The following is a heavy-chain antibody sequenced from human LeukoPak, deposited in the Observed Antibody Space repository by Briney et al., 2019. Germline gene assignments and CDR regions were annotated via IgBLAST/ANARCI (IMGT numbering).Heavy chain of an antibody. J-gene: IGHJ4*02. CDR2: IWYDGSNK. CDR1: GFTFSSYG. D-gene: IGHD3-16*02. V-gene: IGHV3-33*01. CDR3: AREGYDYVWGSYRYTYYFDY. Sequence: TGGSLRLSCAASGFTFSSYGMHWVRQAPGKGLEWVAVIWYDGSNKYYADSVKGRFTISRDNSKNTLYLQMNSLRAEDTAVYYCAREGYDYVWGSYRYTYYFDYWGQETLVTVSS.